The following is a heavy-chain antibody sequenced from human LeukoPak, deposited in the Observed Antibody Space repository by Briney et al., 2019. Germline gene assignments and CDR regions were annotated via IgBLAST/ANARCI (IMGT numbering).Heavy chain of an antibody. D-gene: IGHD6-13*01. CDR3: ARGGMGTFDI. J-gene: IGHJ3*02. Sequence: SETLSLTCTVSGGSISSSSHYWGWIRQPPGKGLEWIGSVYYSGSTYYNPSLKSRVTISLDTSKNQFSLQLNSVTPDDTAVYFCARGGMGTFDIFDQGTMVFVSS. V-gene: IGHV4-39*01. CDR1: GGSISSSSHY. CDR2: VYYSGST.